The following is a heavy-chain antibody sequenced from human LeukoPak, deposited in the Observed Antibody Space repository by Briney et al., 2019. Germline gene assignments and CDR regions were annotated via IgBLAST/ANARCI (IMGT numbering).Heavy chain of an antibody. Sequence: SQTLSLTCTVSGGSISSGSYYWSWIRQPAGEGLEWIGRIYTSGSTNYNHSLKGRVTISVDTSKNQYSLKLSSVTAADTAVYYCARAVVVLGTDAFDIWGQGTMVTVSS. V-gene: IGHV4-61*02. J-gene: IGHJ3*02. CDR2: IYTSGST. CDR3: ARAVVVLGTDAFDI. D-gene: IGHD2-21*01. CDR1: GGSISSGSYY.